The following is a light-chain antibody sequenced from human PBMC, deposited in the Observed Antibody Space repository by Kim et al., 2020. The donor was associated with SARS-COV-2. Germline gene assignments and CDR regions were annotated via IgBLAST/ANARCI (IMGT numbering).Light chain of an antibody. Sequence: DIQMTQSPSSLSASVGDRVTITCRASQGISNSLAWYQQKPGKGPKVLIFAASTLLSGVPSRFSGSGPGTDFTLTISSLQPEDVATYYCQKYDAAPWTVGQGTKVDIK. CDR2: AAS. J-gene: IGKJ1*01. V-gene: IGKV1-27*01. CDR3: QKYDAAPWT. CDR1: QGISNS.